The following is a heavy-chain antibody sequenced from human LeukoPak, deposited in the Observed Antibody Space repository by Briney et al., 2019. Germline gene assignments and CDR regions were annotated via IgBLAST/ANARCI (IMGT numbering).Heavy chain of an antibody. CDR3: ARHQCSGTRCYNFYFYGMDG. Sequence: SETLSLTCTVSGGSITSSIDYWGWVRQPPGKGLEWIATIYYSTSTQYNPSLKSRVTMSVDTSKNQFSLKLSSMTAADTAVYYCARHQCSGTRCYNFYFYGMDGWGQGTTVTVSS. D-gene: IGHD2-2*02. CDR2: IYYSTST. J-gene: IGHJ6*02. CDR1: GGSITSSIDY. V-gene: IGHV4-39*01.